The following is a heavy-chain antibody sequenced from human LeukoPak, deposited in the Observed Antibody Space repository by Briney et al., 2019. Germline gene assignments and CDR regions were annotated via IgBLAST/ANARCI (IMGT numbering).Heavy chain of an antibody. V-gene: IGHV4-34*01. CDR1: GESFSAYF. J-gene: IGHJ4*02. Sequence: SETLSLTCALYGESFSAYFWNWIRQAPGKPLEYIGEINHRGSSHYNPSLKTRVTLSVDTSKKQFSLKLTSGTAADTAVYFCARGSSFDGYCSAGACDAGYYDSWGQGTPGTVSS. D-gene: IGHD2-15*01. CDR2: INHRGSS. CDR3: ARGSSFDGYCSAGACDAGYYDS.